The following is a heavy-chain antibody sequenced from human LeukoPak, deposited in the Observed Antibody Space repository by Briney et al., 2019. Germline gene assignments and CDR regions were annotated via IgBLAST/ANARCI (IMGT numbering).Heavy chain of an antibody. D-gene: IGHD3-22*01. J-gene: IGHJ4*02. CDR2: ISGSGGST. V-gene: IGHV3-23*01. CDR1: GFTFSSYG. CDR3: AKASLYNYYDSSGYHFDY. Sequence: GGSLRLSCAASGFTFSSYGMHWVRQAPGKGLEWVSAISGSGGSTYYADSVKGRFTISRDNSKNTLYLQMNSLRAEDTAVYYCAKASLYNYYDSSGYHFDYWGQGTLVTVSS.